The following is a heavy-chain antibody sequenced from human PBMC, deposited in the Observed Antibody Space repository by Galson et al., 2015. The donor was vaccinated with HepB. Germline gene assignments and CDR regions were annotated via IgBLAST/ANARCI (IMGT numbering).Heavy chain of an antibody. CDR2: IWYDGSNK. Sequence: LRLSCAASGFTFSSYGMHWVRQAPGKGLEWVAVIWYDGSNKYYADSVKGRFTISRDNSKNTLYLQMNSLRAEDTAVYYCARATVDYVWGSYRLDAFDIWGQGTMVTVSS. CDR1: GFTFSSYG. J-gene: IGHJ3*02. V-gene: IGHV3-33*01. D-gene: IGHD3-16*02. CDR3: ARATVDYVWGSYRLDAFDI.